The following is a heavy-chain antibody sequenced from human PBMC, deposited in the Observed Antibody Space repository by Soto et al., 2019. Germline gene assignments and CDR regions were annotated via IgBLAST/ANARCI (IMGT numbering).Heavy chain of an antibody. CDR3: ARDPGYSYGYN. J-gene: IGHJ4*02. CDR1: GYTFTSYA. CDR2: INAGNGNT. V-gene: IGHV1-3*01. Sequence: QVQLVQSGAEVKKPGASVKVSCKASGYTFTSYAMHWVRQAPGQRLEWMGWINAGNGNTKYSQKFQGRVTITRDTYASTAYMELSSLRSEDTAVYYCARDPGYSYGYNWRQGTLVTVSS. D-gene: IGHD5-18*01.